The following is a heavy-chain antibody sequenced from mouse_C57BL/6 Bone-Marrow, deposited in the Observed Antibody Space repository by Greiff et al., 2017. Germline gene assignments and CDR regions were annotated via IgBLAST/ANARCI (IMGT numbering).Heavy chain of an antibody. CDR2: IDPEIGDT. J-gene: IGHJ2*01. CDR1: GFNINDDY. V-gene: IGHV14-4*01. D-gene: IGHD2-3*01. Sequence: VQLQQSGAELVRPGASVKLSCTASGFNINDDYIHWVKQRPEQGLEWIGWIDPEIGDTEYASKFQGKATITSDTSSNTAYLQLSSLTSEDTAVYYCSAFDGNYIDSWGQGTPLTVAS. CDR3: SAFDGNYIDS.